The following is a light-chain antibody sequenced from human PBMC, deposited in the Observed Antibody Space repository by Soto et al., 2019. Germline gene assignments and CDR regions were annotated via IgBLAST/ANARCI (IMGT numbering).Light chain of an antibody. V-gene: IGKV3-11*01. J-gene: IGKJ2*01. CDR1: HSANNY. CDR2: DAT. CDR3: HLRDDWPHIYT. Sequence: VLTQSPVTLSLSPGETASLSCRASHSANNYLAWYQQKPGQAPRLLIYDATRRATGIPARFSGSGSGTDFTLTISSLEPEDFAVYYCHLRDDWPHIYTFGQGTRLEI.